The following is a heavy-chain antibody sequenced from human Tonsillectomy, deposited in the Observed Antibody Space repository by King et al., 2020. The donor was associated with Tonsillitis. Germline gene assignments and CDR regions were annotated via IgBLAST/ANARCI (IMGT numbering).Heavy chain of an antibody. CDR3: AKITFGDYRPFDY. Sequence: VQLVESGGGLVQPGGSLRLSCAASGFTFSNYAMSWVRQAPGKGLEWVSTIXIGAGSTSFADSVKGRFTISRDDSQDTLYLQMNSLRADDAAVYYCAKITFGDYRPFDYWGQGTLVTVSS. D-gene: IGHD4-17*01. CDR1: GFTFSNYA. CDR2: IXIGAGST. J-gene: IGHJ4*02. V-gene: IGHV3-23*04.